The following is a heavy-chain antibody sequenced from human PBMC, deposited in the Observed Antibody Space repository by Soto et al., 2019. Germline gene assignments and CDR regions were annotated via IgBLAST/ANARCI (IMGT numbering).Heavy chain of an antibody. J-gene: IGHJ6*01. Sequence: SDTLSLTCTVSGGSISSYYWNWIRQPPGKGLEWIGYIYYSGSTNYNPSLKSRVTISVDTSKNQFSLKLSSVTAADTAVYYCARRARYYYYGMDVWGQGTTVTVSS. CDR3: ARRARYYYYGMDV. V-gene: IGHV4-59*01. CDR1: GGSISSYY. CDR2: IYYSGST.